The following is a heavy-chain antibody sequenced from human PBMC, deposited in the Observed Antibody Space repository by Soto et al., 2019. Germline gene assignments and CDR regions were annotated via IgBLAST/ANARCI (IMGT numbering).Heavy chain of an antibody. V-gene: IGHV4-31*03. D-gene: IGHD3-22*01. CDR1: GDSISNGGYY. CDR2: IYYSGNT. Sequence: PWETLSLTCTVSGDSISNGGYYWSWIRQHPGKGLEWIGYIYYSGNTNYNPSLKSRITISVDTSKNQFSLKLSSVTAADTAVYYCARPSSGYYGWYYFDYWGQGTLVTVSS. CDR3: ARPSSGYYGWYYFDY. J-gene: IGHJ4*02.